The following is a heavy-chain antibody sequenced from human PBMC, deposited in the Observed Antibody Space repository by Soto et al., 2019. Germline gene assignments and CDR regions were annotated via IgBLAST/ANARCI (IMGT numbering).Heavy chain of an antibody. V-gene: IGHV1-46*01. CDR2: INPTGAST. J-gene: IGHJ6*02. D-gene: IGHD3-10*01. CDR3: ARDFTQYTIAYGMDV. CDR1: GYTSTSYY. Sequence: ASVKVSCNAYGYTSTSYYINWVRQAPGQGLEWMGVINPTGASTSYAQKFQGRVTMTRDTSTSTVYMELSSLRSEDTAVYYCARDFTQYTIAYGMDVWGQGTTVTVSS.